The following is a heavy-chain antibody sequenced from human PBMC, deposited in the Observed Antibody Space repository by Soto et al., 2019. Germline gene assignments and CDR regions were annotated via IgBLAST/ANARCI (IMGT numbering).Heavy chain of an antibody. CDR2: INHSGST. CDR1: GGSFSGYY. Sequence: QVQLQQWGAGLLKPSETLSLTCAVYGGSFSGYYWSWIRQPPGKGLEWIGEINHSGSTNYNPSLKSRVTISVDTSKNQCSLQLSSVTAADTAVYYCARGTNNNYYGSGRRAFDIWGQGTMVTVSS. CDR3: ARGTNNNYYGSGRRAFDI. V-gene: IGHV4-34*01. D-gene: IGHD3-10*01. J-gene: IGHJ3*02.